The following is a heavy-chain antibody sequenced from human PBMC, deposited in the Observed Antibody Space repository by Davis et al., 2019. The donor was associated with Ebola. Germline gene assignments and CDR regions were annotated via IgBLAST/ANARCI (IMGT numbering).Heavy chain of an antibody. CDR2: ISWNSATI. CDR3: ARAAGVLEFDYFDY. D-gene: IGHD3-3*01. V-gene: IGHV3-9*01. CDR1: GFAFDDYA. Sequence: GGSLRLSCTASGFAFDDYAMHWVRQAPGKGLEWVSGISWNSATIGYADSVKGRFTISRDISKDTQFLQMDSLRVEDTAVYYCARAAGVLEFDYFDYWGQGSQVTVAS. J-gene: IGHJ4*02.